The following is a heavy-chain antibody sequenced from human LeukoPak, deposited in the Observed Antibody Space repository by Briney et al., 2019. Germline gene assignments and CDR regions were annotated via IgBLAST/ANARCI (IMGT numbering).Heavy chain of an antibody. Sequence: GGSLRLSCAASGFAFSVYEMYWVRQAPGKGLEWVSYISSSGGTRYYADSVKGRFTISRDNAKNSLYLQMNSLRAEDTAVYYCATLTVSSSFDYWGQGTLVTVSS. V-gene: IGHV3-48*03. CDR1: GFAFSVYE. D-gene: IGHD5/OR15-5a*01. CDR2: ISSSGGTR. CDR3: ATLTVSSSFDY. J-gene: IGHJ4*02.